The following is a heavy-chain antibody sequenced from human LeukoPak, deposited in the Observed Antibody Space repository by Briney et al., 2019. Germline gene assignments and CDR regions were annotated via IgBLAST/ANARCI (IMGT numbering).Heavy chain of an antibody. J-gene: IGHJ4*02. CDR3: TTRWGIVGTTPADY. Sequence: GRSLRLSCAASGFTFSSYGMHWVRQAPGKGLEWVAVISYDGSNKYYADSVKGRFTISRDNSKNTAYLQMNSLKTEDTAVYYCTTRWGIVGTTPADYWGQGTLVTVSS. D-gene: IGHD1-26*01. CDR1: GFTFSSYG. CDR2: ISYDGSNK. V-gene: IGHV3-30*03.